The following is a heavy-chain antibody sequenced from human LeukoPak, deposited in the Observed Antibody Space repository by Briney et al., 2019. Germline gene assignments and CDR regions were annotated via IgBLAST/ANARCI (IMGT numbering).Heavy chain of an antibody. CDR3: AREGIAVAAPFDY. D-gene: IGHD6-19*01. CDR1: GGTFSSYA. J-gene: IGHJ4*02. CDR2: IIPILGIA. Sequence: ASVKVSCKASGGTFSSYAISWVRQAPGQGLEWMGRIIPILGIANYAQKFQGRVTITADKSTSTAYMELSSLRTEDTAVYYCAREGIAVAAPFDYWGQGTLVTVSS. V-gene: IGHV1-69*04.